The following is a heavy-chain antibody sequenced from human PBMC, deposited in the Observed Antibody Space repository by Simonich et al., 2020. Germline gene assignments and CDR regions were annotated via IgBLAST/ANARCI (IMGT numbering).Heavy chain of an antibody. V-gene: IGHV3-48*03. J-gene: IGHJ6*02. Sequence: EVQLVESGGGLVQPGGSLRLSCAASGFTFSSYEMNWVRKAPGKGLEWVSYISSSGSTIYYADSVKGGFTISRENAKNSLYRQMNSLRAEDTAVYYCARDFRLQLVEIGTYYYYGMDVWGQGTTVTVSS. CDR3: ARDFRLQLVEIGTYYYYGMDV. D-gene: IGHD6-6*01. CDR2: ISSSGSTI. CDR1: GFTFSSYE.